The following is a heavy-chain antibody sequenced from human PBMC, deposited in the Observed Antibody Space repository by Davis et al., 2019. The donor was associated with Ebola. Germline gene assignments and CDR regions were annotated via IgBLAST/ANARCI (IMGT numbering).Heavy chain of an antibody. Sequence: GESLKISCKGSGYTFTSYGISWVRQAPGQGLEWMGWISAYNGNTNYAQKLRGRVTMTTDTSTSTAYMELRSLRSDDTAMYYCARILGTIYDYWGQGTLVTVSS. CDR3: ARILGTIYDY. D-gene: IGHD1-26*01. V-gene: IGHV1-18*01. CDR1: GYTFTSYG. J-gene: IGHJ4*02. CDR2: ISAYNGNT.